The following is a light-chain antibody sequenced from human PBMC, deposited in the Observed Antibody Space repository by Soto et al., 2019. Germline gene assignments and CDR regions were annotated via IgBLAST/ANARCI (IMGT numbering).Light chain of an antibody. CDR1: SSDVGGYDY. V-gene: IGLV2-14*01. CDR3: SSYTSSSTLEV. Sequence: QSALTQPASVPGSPGQSITISCTGTSSDVGGYDYVSWFQQHPGKAPKLMIYDVSYRPSGVSNRFSGSKSGNTASLTISGLQAEDEADYYCSSYTSSSTLEVFGTGTKVTVL. CDR2: DVS. J-gene: IGLJ1*01.